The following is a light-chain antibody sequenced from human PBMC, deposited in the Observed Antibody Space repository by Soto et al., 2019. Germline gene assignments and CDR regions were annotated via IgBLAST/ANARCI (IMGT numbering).Light chain of an antibody. Sequence: EIVLTQSPATLSLSPGERATLSCGASQSISSYLAWYQQKPGLAPRLLIYDASSRATCIPDKFSGSGSGTDFTLTISRLEPEDFEVHYCQQYGGSLTFGPGTQVHIK. CDR2: DAS. CDR3: QQYGGSLT. CDR1: QSISSY. J-gene: IGKJ3*01. V-gene: IGKV3D-20*01.